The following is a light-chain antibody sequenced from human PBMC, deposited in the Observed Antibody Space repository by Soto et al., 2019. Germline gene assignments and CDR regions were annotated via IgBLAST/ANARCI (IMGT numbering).Light chain of an antibody. J-gene: IGKJ2*01. Sequence: ETVMTQSPATLSVSPGERVTLSCRASQSVRTNLAWYQQKPGQAPRLLIYGASLRAAGLPARFSGSGSGTDFTLTISSLQSEDFAVYYCHHYNSWPYTFGQGTKVDIK. CDR1: QSVRTN. V-gene: IGKV3-15*01. CDR2: GAS. CDR3: HHYNSWPYT.